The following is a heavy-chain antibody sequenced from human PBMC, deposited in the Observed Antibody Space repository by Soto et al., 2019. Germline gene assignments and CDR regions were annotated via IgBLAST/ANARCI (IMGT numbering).Heavy chain of an antibody. CDR1: GDSMTRRVW. V-gene: IGHV4-4*02. CDR3: ARKAWVRFDY. J-gene: IGHJ4*02. D-gene: IGHD7-27*01. Sequence: SETLSLTCTVSGDSMTRRVWLTWFRQPPGKGLEWIGEVFHTGNTNYNPSLKSRVTMSVDKSTNEFSLKVTSVTAADTAIYYCARKAWVRFDYWGQGALVTFSS. CDR2: VFHTGNT.